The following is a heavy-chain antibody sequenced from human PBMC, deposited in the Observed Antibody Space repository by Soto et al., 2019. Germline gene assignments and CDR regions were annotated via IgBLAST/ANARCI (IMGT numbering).Heavy chain of an antibody. CDR2: INGNADNS. CDR1: GFSFVSYW. V-gene: IGHV3-74*01. J-gene: IGHJ4*02. CDR3: ASLSVAGTNSNYFDY. D-gene: IGHD6-19*01. Sequence: GGSLRLSCAASGFSFVSYWMHWVRQVPGEGLAWVSRINGNADNSDYADSVKGRFTISRDNAMNRLYLQMDSLRADDTGVYYCASLSVAGTNSNYFDYWGQGTLVTVSS.